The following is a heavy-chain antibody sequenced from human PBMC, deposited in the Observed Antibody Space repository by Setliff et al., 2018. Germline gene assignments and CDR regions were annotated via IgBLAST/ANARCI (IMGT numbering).Heavy chain of an antibody. D-gene: IGHD2-8*01. CDR2: IQTSGTT. J-gene: IGHJ6*03. CDR1: GGSISSDY. V-gene: IGHV4-4*08. Sequence: PSETLSLTCTVSGGSISSDYWSWIRQPPGKGLEWIGHIQTSGTTNYNPSLKSRVTISVDTSKNQCSLKLSAVTAADTAVYFCAREDGPNYYYYYMDIWGKGTTVTVSS. CDR3: AREDGPNYYYYYMDI.